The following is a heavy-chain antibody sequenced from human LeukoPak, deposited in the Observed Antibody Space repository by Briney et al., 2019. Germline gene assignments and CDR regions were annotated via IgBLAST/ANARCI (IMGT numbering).Heavy chain of an antibody. J-gene: IGHJ4*02. CDR3: ARAALLQMGPFDY. Sequence: SETLSLTCTVSGGSISSSSYYWGWIRQPPGQGLEWIGSIYYSGSTYYNPSHKSRVTISINTSKNQFSLKLTSVTAADTAVYYCARAALLQMGPFDYWGQGTLVTVSS. V-gene: IGHV4-39*07. CDR2: IYYSGST. D-gene: IGHD3-22*01. CDR1: GGSISSSSYY.